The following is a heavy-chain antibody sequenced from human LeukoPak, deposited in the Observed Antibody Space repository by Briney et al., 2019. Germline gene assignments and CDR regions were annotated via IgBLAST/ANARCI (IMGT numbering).Heavy chain of an antibody. Sequence: GGSLRLSCAASGFTFSSYAMSWVRQAPGKGLEWVSAISGSGGSTYYADSVKGRFTISRDNSKNTLYLQMKSLRAEDTAVYYCAKDRYSGSYLDYWGQGTLVTVSS. CDR2: ISGSGGST. J-gene: IGHJ4*02. D-gene: IGHD1-26*01. CDR3: AKDRYSGSYLDY. CDR1: GFTFSSYA. V-gene: IGHV3-23*01.